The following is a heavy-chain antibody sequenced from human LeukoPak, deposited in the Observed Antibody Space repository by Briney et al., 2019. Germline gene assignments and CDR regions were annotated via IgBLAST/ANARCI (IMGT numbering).Heavy chain of an antibody. V-gene: IGHV3-30-3*01. Sequence: PGGSLRLSCAASGFTFSSYAMHWVRQAPGKGLEWVAVISYDGSNKYYADSVKGRFTISRDNSKNTLYLQMDSLRAEDTAVYYCARDSGSYIRSWYFDYWGQGTLVTVSS. CDR3: ARDSGSYIRSWYFDY. CDR2: ISYDGSNK. D-gene: IGHD1-26*01. J-gene: IGHJ4*02. CDR1: GFTFSSYA.